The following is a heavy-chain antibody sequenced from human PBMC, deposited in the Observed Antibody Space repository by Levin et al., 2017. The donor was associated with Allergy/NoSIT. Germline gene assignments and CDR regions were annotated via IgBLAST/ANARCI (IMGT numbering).Heavy chain of an antibody. V-gene: IGHV1-18*01. J-gene: IGHJ4*02. CDR3: ARDRYYYDSSGYYLFDY. Sequence: HGESLKISCKASGYTFNSYGISWVRQAPGQGLEWMGWISAYNGDTNYAQKFQGRVTMTTDTSTSTAYMELRSLRSDDTAVYYCARDRYYYDSSGYYLFDYWGQGTLVTVSS. CDR2: ISAYNGDT. D-gene: IGHD3-22*01. CDR1: GYTFNSYG.